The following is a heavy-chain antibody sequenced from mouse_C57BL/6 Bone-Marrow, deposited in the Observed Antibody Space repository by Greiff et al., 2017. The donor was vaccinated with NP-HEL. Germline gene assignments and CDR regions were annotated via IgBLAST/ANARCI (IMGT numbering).Heavy chain of an antibody. CDR1: GYTFTSYW. CDR3: ARNDYDASYAMDY. Sequence: QVQLQQPGAELVMPGASVKLSCKASGYTFTSYWMHWVKQRPGQGLEWIGEIDPSDSYTNYNQKFKGKSTLTVDKSSSTAYMQLSSLTSEDSAVYYCARNDYDASYAMDYGGQGTSVTVSS. J-gene: IGHJ4*01. D-gene: IGHD2-4*01. CDR2: IDPSDSYT. V-gene: IGHV1-69*01.